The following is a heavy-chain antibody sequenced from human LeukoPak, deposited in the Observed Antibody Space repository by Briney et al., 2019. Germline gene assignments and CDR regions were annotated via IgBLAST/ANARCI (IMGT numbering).Heavy chain of an antibody. D-gene: IGHD5-18*01. CDR2: INGDGSTT. Sequence: GGSLRLSCAASGFTFSSYWMHWVRQAPGKGLVWVSRINGDGSTTFYADSVKGRFTISRDNAKNTVYLQMNSLRVEDTAVYYCGSDTFLGYWGQGTLVTASS. V-gene: IGHV3-74*01. J-gene: IGHJ4*02. CDR3: GSDTFLGY. CDR1: GFTFSSYW.